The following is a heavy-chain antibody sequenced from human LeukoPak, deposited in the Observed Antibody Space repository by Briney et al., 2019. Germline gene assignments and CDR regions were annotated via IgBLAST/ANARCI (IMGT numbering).Heavy chain of an antibody. J-gene: IGHJ6*02. CDR3: ARDGVHDYDILTGYYYYYYGMDV. CDR2: INHSGST. CDR1: GGSFSGYY. D-gene: IGHD3-9*01. Sequence: PSETLSLTCAVYGGSFSGYYWSWIRQPPGKRLEWIGEINHSGSTNYNPSLKSRVTISVETSKNQFSLKLSSVTAADPAVYYCARDGVHDYDILTGYYYYYYGMDVWGQGTTVTVSS. V-gene: IGHV4-34*01.